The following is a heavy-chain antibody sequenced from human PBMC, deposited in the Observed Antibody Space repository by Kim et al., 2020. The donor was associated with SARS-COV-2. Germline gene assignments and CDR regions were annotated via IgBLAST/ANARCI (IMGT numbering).Heavy chain of an antibody. J-gene: IGHJ3*02. Sequence: SETLSLTCTVSGGSISSSTYYWGWIRQPPGKGLEWIGTIYYSGNTYYNPSLKSRVTISVDTSKNQFSLKLSSVTAADTAVYYCARHVKVLRFLEWSLGAPDIWGQGTMVTVSS. D-gene: IGHD3-3*01. CDR2: IYYSGNT. V-gene: IGHV4-39*01. CDR3: ARHVKVLRFLEWSLGAPDI. CDR1: GGSISSSTYY.